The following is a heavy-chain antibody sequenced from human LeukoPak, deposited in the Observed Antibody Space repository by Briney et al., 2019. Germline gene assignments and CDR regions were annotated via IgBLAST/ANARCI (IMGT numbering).Heavy chain of an antibody. CDR2: IRSTSTVI. D-gene: IGHD3-22*01. CDR1: GFTFSRYS. V-gene: IGHV3-21*01. J-gene: IGHJ6*03. CDR3: ARDYFDSSDYPQTYYYYYMDV. Sequence: PGGSLRLSCAASGFTFSRYSMNWVRQAPGKGLEWVASIRSTSTVIYSTDSVKGRFTISRDTAKNSLFLQMNSLRAEDTAIYYWARDYFDSSDYPQTYYYYYMDVWGKGTTVTVSS.